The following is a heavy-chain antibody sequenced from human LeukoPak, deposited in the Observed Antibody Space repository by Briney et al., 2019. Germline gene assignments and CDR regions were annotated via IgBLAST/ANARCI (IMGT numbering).Heavy chain of an antibody. Sequence: GGSLRLSCAASGFIFSNYAMTWVRQAPGKGLEWVANIKQDGSEKYYVDSVKGRFTISRDNVKNSLYLQMNSLRAEDTTVYYCAREPTIFGVVIPPDYWGQGTLVTVSS. CDR2: IKQDGSEK. J-gene: IGHJ4*02. CDR3: AREPTIFGVVIPPDY. V-gene: IGHV3-7*03. D-gene: IGHD3-3*01. CDR1: GFIFSNYA.